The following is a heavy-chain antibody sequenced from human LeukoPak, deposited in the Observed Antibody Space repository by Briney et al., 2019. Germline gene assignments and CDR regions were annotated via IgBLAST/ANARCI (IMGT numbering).Heavy chain of an antibody. CDR3: ARFEDNWNVGVFDI. J-gene: IGHJ3*02. CDR2: ISYDGSNK. D-gene: IGHD1-20*01. V-gene: IGHV3-30*03. Sequence: PGRSLRLSCAASGFTFSSYGMHWVRQAPGKGLEWVAVISYDGSNKYYADSVKGRFTISRDNSKNTLYLQMNSLRAEDTAVYYCARFEDNWNVGVFDIWGQGTMVTVSS. CDR1: GFTFSSYG.